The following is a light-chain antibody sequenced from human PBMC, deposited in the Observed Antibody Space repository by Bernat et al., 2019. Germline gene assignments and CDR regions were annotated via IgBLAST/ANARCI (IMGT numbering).Light chain of an antibody. CDR3: TSYRSSNTYV. Sequence: QSALTQPASVSGSPGQSIPISCTGTSSDVGGYNFVSWYQQHPGKAPKLMISDVSNRPSGVSNRFSGSKSGNTASLTISGLQAGDDAHYYCTSYRSSNTYVFGTGAKVTVL. V-gene: IGLV2-14*03. J-gene: IGLJ1*01. CDR2: DVS. CDR1: SSDVGGYNF.